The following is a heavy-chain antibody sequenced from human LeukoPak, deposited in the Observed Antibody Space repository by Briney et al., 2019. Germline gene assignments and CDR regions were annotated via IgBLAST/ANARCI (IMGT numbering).Heavy chain of an antibody. CDR1: GFTVSSQW. J-gene: IGHJ5*02. CDR3: ARGGPVGSS. D-gene: IGHD2-15*01. CDR2: IKQDGSEK. Sequence: GGSLRLSCAASGFTVSSQWIDWVRQAPGKGLEWVAKIKQDGSEKYYVDSVKGRFTISRDNAKNSLYLQMNSLRGEDTAVYYCARGGPVGSSWGQGTLVTVSS. V-gene: IGHV3-7*01.